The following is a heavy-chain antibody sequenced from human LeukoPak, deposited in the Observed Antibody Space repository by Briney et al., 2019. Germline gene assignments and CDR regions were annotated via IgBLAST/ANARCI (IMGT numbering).Heavy chain of an antibody. V-gene: IGHV3-74*03. CDR3: VRSRFPTSSFDY. D-gene: IGHD2-2*01. CDR1: GFTFSSSW. J-gene: IGHJ4*02. CDR2: INSDESVT. Sequence: GGSLRLSCAASGFTFSSSWMQWVRQAPGQGLVWVSRINSDESVTTYTNSVKGRFTISRDNAKNTLYLQMNSLGAEDTAMYYCVRSRFPTSSFDYWGQGTLVTVSS.